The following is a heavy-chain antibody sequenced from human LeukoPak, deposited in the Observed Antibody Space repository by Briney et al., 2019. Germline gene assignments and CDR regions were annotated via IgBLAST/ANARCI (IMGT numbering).Heavy chain of an antibody. D-gene: IGHD2-15*01. CDR1: GYTFTSYG. CDR2: INTNSGNT. J-gene: IGHJ4*02. Sequence: ASVKVSCKASGYTFTSYGINWVRQAPGQGLEWMGWINTNSGNTNYAQKLQGRVTMTTNTSTSTAYMELRSLISGDTAVDNCAYDRVGYCGGGSHRLFDHWGQGTLVTVSS. CDR3: AYDRVGYCGGGSHRLFDH. V-gene: IGHV1-18*04.